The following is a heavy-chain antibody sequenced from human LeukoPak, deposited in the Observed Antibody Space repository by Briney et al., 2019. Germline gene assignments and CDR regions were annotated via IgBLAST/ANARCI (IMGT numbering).Heavy chain of an antibody. V-gene: IGHV3-7*01. CDR1: GFTFSSYC. CDR3: ARVIAAAGSYWHYYYGMDV. CDR2: IKQDGSEK. J-gene: IGHJ6*02. D-gene: IGHD6-13*01. Sequence: GGSLRLSCAASGFTFSSYCMSWVRQAPGKGLEWVANIKQDGSEKYYVDSVKGRFTISRDNAKNSLYLQMNSLRAEYTAVYYCARVIAAAGSYWHYYYGMDVWGQGTTVTVSS.